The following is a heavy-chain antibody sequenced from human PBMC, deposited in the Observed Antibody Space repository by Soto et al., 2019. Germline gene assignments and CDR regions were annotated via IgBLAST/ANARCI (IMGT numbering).Heavy chain of an antibody. CDR1: GFTFSTYS. Sequence: PGGSLRLSCAASGFTFSTYSMTWVRQAPGKGLEWVAHITATGGNTYYADSVRGRFTISRDTSGNTLYLQMNSLRAEDTALYYCAKCMQAYWNYDAHHIWGQGTMVTVS. J-gene: IGHJ3*02. CDR3: AKCMQAYWNYDAHHI. V-gene: IGHV3-23*01. CDR2: ITATGGNT. D-gene: IGHD1-7*01.